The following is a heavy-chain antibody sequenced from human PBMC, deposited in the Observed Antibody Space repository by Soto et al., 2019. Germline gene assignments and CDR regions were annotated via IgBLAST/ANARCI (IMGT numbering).Heavy chain of an antibody. CDR3: ATGTPSITMAPGAFDI. J-gene: IGHJ3*02. Sequence: ASVKASCKVSGYTLTELSMHWVRQAPGKGLEWMGGFDPEDGETIYAQKFQGRVTMTEDTSTDTAYMELSSLRSEDTAVYYCATGTPSITMAPGAFDIWGQGTMVIVSS. D-gene: IGHD3-10*01. CDR2: FDPEDGET. V-gene: IGHV1-24*01. CDR1: GYTLTELS.